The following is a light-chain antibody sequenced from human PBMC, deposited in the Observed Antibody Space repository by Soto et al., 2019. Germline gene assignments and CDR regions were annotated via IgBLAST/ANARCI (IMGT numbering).Light chain of an antibody. J-gene: IGLJ2*01. CDR1: SSHVGGYNF. V-gene: IGLV2-8*01. Sequence: QSALTQPPSASGSPGQSVTISCTVTSSHVGGYNFVSWYQQHPGKAPKLMIYEVSERPSGVPDRFSGPKSGNTASLTVSGLQAEDEADYYCSSYAGSNIVVFGGGTKLTVL. CDR3: SSYAGSNIVV. CDR2: EVS.